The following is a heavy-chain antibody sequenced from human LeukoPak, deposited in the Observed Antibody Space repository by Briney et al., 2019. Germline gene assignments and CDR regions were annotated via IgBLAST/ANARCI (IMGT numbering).Heavy chain of an antibody. D-gene: IGHD3-10*01. CDR3: ARDCRMVRGVIGPCPFDY. Sequence: GASVKVSCKASGHTFTSYGISWVRQAPGQGLEWMGWISAYNGNTNYAQKLQGRVTMTTDTSTSTAYMELRSLRSDDTAVYYCARDCRMVRGVIGPCPFDYWGQGTLVTVSS. CDR2: ISAYNGNT. CDR1: GHTFTSYG. J-gene: IGHJ4*02. V-gene: IGHV1-18*01.